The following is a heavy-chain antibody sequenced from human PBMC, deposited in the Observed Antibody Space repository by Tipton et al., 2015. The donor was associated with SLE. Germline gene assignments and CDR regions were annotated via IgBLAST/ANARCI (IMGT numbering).Heavy chain of an antibody. V-gene: IGHV3-33*01. CDR3: AREILRAARYYYYGMDV. CDR1: GFTLSDYD. D-gene: IGHD6-6*01. J-gene: IGHJ6*02. Sequence: SLRLSCAASGFTLSDYDMHWVRQAPGKGPEWVALLWYDGNKRFYADSLKGRITISRDTSKNSLYLQMNSLRAEDTAVYYCAREILRAARYYYYGMDVWGQGTTVTVSS. CDR2: LWYDGNKR.